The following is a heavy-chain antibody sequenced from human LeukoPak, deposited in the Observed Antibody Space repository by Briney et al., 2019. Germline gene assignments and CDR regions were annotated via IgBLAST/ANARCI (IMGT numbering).Heavy chain of an antibody. Sequence: GGSLRLSCAASGFTFTTFWMNWVRQAPGEGLVWVSLINTNGRTTTYADSVKGRFTISRDNAKNTLYLQINSLRAEDTAVYYCARDLHGSPDWWGQGTLVTVSS. CDR1: GFTFTTFW. CDR3: ARDLHGSPDW. CDR2: INTNGRTT. V-gene: IGHV3-74*01. D-gene: IGHD2-2*03. J-gene: IGHJ4*02.